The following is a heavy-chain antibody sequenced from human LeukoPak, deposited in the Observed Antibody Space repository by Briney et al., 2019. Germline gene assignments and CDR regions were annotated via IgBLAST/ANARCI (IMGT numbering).Heavy chain of an antibody. J-gene: IGHJ4*02. Sequence: SETLSLTCAVYGGSFSGYYWSWIRQPPGKGLEWIGEINHSGSTYYNPSLKSRVTISVDTSKNQFSLKLSSVTAADTAVYYCATAMDYYFDYWGQGTLVTVSS. CDR2: INHSGST. V-gene: IGHV4-34*01. CDR3: ATAMDYYFDY. CDR1: GGSFSGYY. D-gene: IGHD3-10*01.